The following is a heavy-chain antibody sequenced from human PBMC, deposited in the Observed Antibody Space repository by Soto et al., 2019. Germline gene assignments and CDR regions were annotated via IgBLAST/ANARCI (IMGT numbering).Heavy chain of an antibody. J-gene: IGHJ4*01. V-gene: IGHV3-15*07. CDR2: IKSKTDGGTT. CDR3: TTDSYSTIIIVRFEY. Sequence: PGGSLRLSCVASGFTFSNAWINWVRQAPGKGLEWVGRIKSKTDGGTTDYAEPVKGRFAISRDDSNNMVYLQMNSLKIEDTAVYYCTTDSYSTIIIVRFEYWGHGTLVNVSS. D-gene: IGHD3-22*01. CDR1: GFTFSNAW.